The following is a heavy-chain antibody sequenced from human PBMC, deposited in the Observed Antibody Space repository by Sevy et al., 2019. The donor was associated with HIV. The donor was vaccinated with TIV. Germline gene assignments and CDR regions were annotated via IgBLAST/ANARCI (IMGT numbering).Heavy chain of an antibody. J-gene: IGHJ4*02. Sequence: GGSLRLSCTASGFTFGDYCMSWVRQAPGKGLEWVAFLKSDVYGGTINHAASVRGRFVISRDDSKTIAYLQMNDLKTEDTGVYYCTRWKAAQSIFDFWGQGALVTVSS. CDR1: GFTFGDYC. CDR3: TRWKAAQSIFDF. CDR2: LKSDVYGGTI. D-gene: IGHD6-13*01. V-gene: IGHV3-49*04.